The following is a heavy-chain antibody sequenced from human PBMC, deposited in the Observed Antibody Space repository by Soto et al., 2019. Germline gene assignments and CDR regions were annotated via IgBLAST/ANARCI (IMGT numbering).Heavy chain of an antibody. CDR1: GYSISSGYY. CDR2: ISHSGST. D-gene: IGHD1-26*01. Sequence: PSETLSLTCAVSGYSISSGYYWGWIRQPPGEGLEWIGSISHSGSTFYNPSLKSRVTISVDTSKNQFSVKLNSVTAADTAVYYCARPIVGATTGFDYWGLGTLVTVSS. CDR3: ARPIVGATTGFDY. J-gene: IGHJ4*02. V-gene: IGHV4-38-2*01.